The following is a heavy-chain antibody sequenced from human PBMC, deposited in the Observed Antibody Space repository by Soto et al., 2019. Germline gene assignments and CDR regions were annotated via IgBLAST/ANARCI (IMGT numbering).Heavy chain of an antibody. V-gene: IGHV3-30-3*01. CDR1: GFTFSSYA. J-gene: IGHJ4*02. CDR3: ARDLPPNWNHYYFDY. D-gene: IGHD1-1*01. Sequence: PGGSLRLSCAASGFTFSSYAMHWVRQAPGKGLEWVAVISYDGSNKYYADSVKGRFTISRDNSKNTLYLQMNSLRAEDTAVYYCARDLPPNWNHYYFDYWGQGTLVTVS. CDR2: ISYDGSNK.